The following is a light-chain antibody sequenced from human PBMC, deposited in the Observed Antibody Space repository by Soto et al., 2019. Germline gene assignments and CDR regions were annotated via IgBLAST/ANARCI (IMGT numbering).Light chain of an antibody. Sequence: VLAQSPATLSVSPGERATLSCMASQSVSSNLAWYQWKPGQASGLGMCGTSPRPSGISAWLSGSGSGTEFTLTISSLQSEDFAFFYCQQYDDCPIIFGQGTRLEIK. CDR2: GTS. J-gene: IGKJ5*01. V-gene: IGKV3-15*01. CDR3: QQYDDCPII. CDR1: QSVSSN.